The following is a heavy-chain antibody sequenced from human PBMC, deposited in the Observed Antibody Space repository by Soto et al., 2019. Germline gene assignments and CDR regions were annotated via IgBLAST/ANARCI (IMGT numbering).Heavy chain of an antibody. D-gene: IGHD1-26*01. Sequence: GGSLRLSCAASGFTFSSYAMHWVRQAPGKGLEWVAVISYDGSNKYYADSVKGRFTISRDNSKNTLYLQMNSLRAEDTAVYYCAKGLSGSYYGGAFDIWGQGTMVTVSS. V-gene: IGHV3-30-3*01. J-gene: IGHJ3*02. CDR1: GFTFSSYA. CDR2: ISYDGSNK. CDR3: AKGLSGSYYGGAFDI.